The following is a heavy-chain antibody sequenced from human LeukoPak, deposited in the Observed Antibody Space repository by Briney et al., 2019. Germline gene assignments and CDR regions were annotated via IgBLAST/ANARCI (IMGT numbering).Heavy chain of an antibody. CDR3: ARGVYIAAAQYGY. D-gene: IGHD6-13*01. V-gene: IGHV4-59*01. Sequence: SETVSLTCTVSGGSISRYYWSWIPQPPGKGLEWIGYIYYSGTTNYNPSLKSRVTISVDTSKNQFSLKLSSVTAADTAVYYCARGVYIAAAQYGYWGQGTLDTVSS. CDR2: IYYSGTT. J-gene: IGHJ4*02. CDR1: GGSISRYY.